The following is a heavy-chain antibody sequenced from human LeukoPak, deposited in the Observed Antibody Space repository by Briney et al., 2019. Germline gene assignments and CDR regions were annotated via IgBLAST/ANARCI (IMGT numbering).Heavy chain of an antibody. Sequence: GGSLRLSCAASGFTFSSYWMSWVRQAPGKGLEGVANIKQYGSEKYYVDSVKGRFTSSRDNAKNSLYLQMNSLRAEDTAVYYCARDLREWSDYSSAYYNWFDPWGKGTLVTVSS. J-gene: IGHJ5*02. D-gene: IGHD3-22*01. CDR2: IKQYGSEK. V-gene: IGHV3-7*01. CDR1: GFTFSSYW. CDR3: ARDLREWSDYSSAYYNWFDP.